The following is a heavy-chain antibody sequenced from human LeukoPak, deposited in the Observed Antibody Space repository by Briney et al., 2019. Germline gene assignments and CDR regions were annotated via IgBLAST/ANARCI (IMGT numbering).Heavy chain of an antibody. CDR1: GGSISSYY. Sequence: SETLSLTCTVSGGSISSYYWSWIRQPPGKGLEWIGYIYYSGSTNYNPSLKSRVTISVDTSKNQFSLKLSSVTAADTAVYYCARHHDIEVAWFDPWGQGIQVTVSS. CDR2: IYYSGST. V-gene: IGHV4-59*08. CDR3: ARHHDIEVAWFDP. D-gene: IGHD3-9*01. J-gene: IGHJ5*02.